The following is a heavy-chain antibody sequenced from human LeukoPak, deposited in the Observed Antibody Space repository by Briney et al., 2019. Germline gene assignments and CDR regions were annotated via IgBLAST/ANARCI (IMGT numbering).Heavy chain of an antibody. V-gene: IGHV1-8*01. D-gene: IGHD1-1*01. CDR1: GYTFTSYD. J-gene: IGHJ5*02. CDR2: INPNSGNS. CDR3: AKVEGGAQLANWFDP. Sequence: ASVTVSCKASGYTFTSYDINWVRQVPGQGLEWMGWINPNSGNSASAQKFQGRLTMTRTTSMSTAYMELSSLRSEDTAVYYCAKVEGGAQLANWFDPWGQGTLVTVSS.